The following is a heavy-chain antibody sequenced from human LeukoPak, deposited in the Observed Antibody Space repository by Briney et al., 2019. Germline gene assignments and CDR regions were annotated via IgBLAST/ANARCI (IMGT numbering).Heavy chain of an antibody. D-gene: IGHD3-22*01. CDR3: AREMNYYDSSGYYVDAFDI. V-gene: IGHV1-18*01. CDR1: GYTFTSYG. CDR2: ISAYNGNT. J-gene: IGHJ3*02. Sequence: ASVTVSRKASGYTFTSYGISWVRQAPGQGLEWMGWISAYNGNTNYAQKLQGRVTMTTDTSTSTAYMELRSLRSDDTAVYYCAREMNYYDSSGYYVDAFDIWGQGTMVTVSS.